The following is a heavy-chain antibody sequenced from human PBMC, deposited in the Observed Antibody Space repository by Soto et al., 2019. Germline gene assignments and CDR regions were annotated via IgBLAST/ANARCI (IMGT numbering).Heavy chain of an antibody. CDR3: ARVNAETTVTTLCYYGMDV. CDR2: IYYSGST. V-gene: IGHV4-59*01. J-gene: IGHJ6*02. CDR1: GGSISSYY. Sequence: SETLSLTCTVSGGSISSYYWSWIRQPPGKGLEWIGYIYYSGSTNYNPSLKSRVTISVDTSKNQFSLKLSSVTAADTAVYYCARVNAETTVTTLCYYGMDVWGQGTTVTVSS. D-gene: IGHD4-4*01.